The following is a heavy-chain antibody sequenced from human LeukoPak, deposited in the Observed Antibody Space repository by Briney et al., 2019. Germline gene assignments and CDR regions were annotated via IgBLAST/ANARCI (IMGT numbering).Heavy chain of an antibody. Sequence: GGSLRLSCAASGFTFSGDWMSWVRQAPGKGLEWVANIKQDGSEKNYVDSVKGRFTISRDNAKNSLYLQMNSLRVEDTAVYYCATDRDWTLLDYWGQGTLVTVSS. V-gene: IGHV3-7*01. CDR1: GFTFSGDW. CDR2: IKQDGSEK. CDR3: ATDRDWTLLDY. D-gene: IGHD1-1*01. J-gene: IGHJ4*02.